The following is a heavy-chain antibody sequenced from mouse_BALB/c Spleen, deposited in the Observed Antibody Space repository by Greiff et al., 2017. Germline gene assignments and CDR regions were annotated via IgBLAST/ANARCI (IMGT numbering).Heavy chain of an antibody. CDR2: ISSGGST. V-gene: IGHV5-6-5*01. J-gene: IGHJ2*01. CDR1: GFTFSSYA. D-gene: IGHD1-2*01. CDR3: ARGRDGLFDY. Sequence: EVQVVESGGGLVKPGGSLKLSCAASGFTFSSYAMSWVRQTPEKRLEWVASISSGGSTYYPDSVKGRFTISRDNARNILYLQMSSLRSEDTAMYYCARGRDGLFDYWGQGTTLTVSS.